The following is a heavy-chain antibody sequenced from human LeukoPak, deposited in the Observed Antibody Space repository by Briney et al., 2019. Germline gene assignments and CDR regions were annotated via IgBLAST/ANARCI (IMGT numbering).Heavy chain of an antibody. CDR3: ARTGCSSSSSCMFDP. CDR1: GGSISSSSYY. J-gene: IGHJ5*02. Sequence: SETLSLTFTVSGGSISSSSYYWGWIRQPPGKGLEWIGSIYYSGSTYYNPSLKSRVTISVDTSKNQFSLKLSSVTAADTAVYYCARTGCSSSSSCMFDPWGQGTLVTVSS. D-gene: IGHD2-2*01. CDR2: IYYSGST. V-gene: IGHV4-39*07.